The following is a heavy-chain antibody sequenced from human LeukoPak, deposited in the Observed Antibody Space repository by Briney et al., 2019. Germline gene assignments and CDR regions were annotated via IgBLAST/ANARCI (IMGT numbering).Heavy chain of an antibody. CDR3: ARGDYDYVWGSYRYGGYDY. CDR1: GGSISSYY. J-gene: IGHJ4*02. D-gene: IGHD3-16*02. V-gene: IGHV4-59*08. CDR2: IYYSGST. Sequence: NPSETLSLTCTVSGGSISSYYWSWIRQPPGKGLEWIGYIYYSGSTNYNPSLKSRVTISVDTSKNQFSLKLSSVTAADTAVYYCARGDYDYVWGSYRYGGYDYWGQGTLVTVSS.